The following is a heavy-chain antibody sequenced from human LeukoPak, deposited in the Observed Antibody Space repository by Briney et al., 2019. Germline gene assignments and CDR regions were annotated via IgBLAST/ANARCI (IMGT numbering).Heavy chain of an antibody. CDR1: GFTFNNAW. CDR2: IKREADGGTT. J-gene: IGHJ1*01. CDR3: ITEARWEQLPPILDY. V-gene: IGHV3-15*01. Sequence: PGGSLRLSCAASGFTFNNAWMSWVRQAPGKGLEWVGRIKREADGGTTDYAAPVQGRFTVSRDDSKNILYLQMNSLKTEDTAVYHCITEARWEQLPPILDYWGQGTLVTVSS. D-gene: IGHD1-26*01.